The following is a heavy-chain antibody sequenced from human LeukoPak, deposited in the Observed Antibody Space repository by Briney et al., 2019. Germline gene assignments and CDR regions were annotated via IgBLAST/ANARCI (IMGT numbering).Heavy chain of an antibody. CDR1: GLTISSHS. J-gene: IGHJ4*02. V-gene: IGHV3-48*01. Sequence: GGSLRLSCAASGLTISSHSMNWVRQAPGKGLEWISYISYDSAIKYYADSVRGRFTISRDNAKNSLYLQMNSLRAEDAAVYYCARVRYDSGWYDYWGQGALVTVSS. CDR2: ISYDSAIK. CDR3: ARVRYDSGWYDY. D-gene: IGHD6-19*01.